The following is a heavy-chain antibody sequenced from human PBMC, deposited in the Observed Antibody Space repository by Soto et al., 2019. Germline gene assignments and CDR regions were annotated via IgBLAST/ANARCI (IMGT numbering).Heavy chain of an antibody. CDR1: GFTFSSYA. Sequence: GGSLRLSCAASGFTFSSYAMSWVRQAPGKGLEWVSAISGSGGSTYYADSVKGRFTISRDKSKNTLYLQMNSLRAEDTAVYYCAKDRYFDWLFPPYYFDYWGQGTLVTVSS. CDR3: AKDRYFDWLFPPYYFDY. J-gene: IGHJ4*02. V-gene: IGHV3-23*01. D-gene: IGHD3-9*01. CDR2: ISGSGGST.